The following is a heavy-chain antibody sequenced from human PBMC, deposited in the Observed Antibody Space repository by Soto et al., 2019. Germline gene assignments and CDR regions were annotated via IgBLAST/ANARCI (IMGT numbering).Heavy chain of an antibody. CDR1: GGTFSSYT. V-gene: IGHV1-69*04. Sequence: GASVKVSCKASGGTFSSYTISWVRQAPGQGLEWMGRIIPILGIANYAQKFQGRVTITADKSTSTAYMELSSLRSEDTAVYYCARDWADYYDSSGYHLTSKPLSDAFDIWGQGTMVTVSS. D-gene: IGHD3-22*01. CDR3: ARDWADYYDSSGYHLTSKPLSDAFDI. J-gene: IGHJ3*02. CDR2: IIPILGIA.